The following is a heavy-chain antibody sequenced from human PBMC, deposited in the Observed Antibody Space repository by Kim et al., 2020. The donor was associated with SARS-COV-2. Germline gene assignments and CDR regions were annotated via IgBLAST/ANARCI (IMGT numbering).Heavy chain of an antibody. CDR1: GYSFTSYW. D-gene: IGHD3-22*01. J-gene: IGHJ4*02. V-gene: IGHV5-10-1*01. Sequence: GESLKISCKGSGYSFTSYWISWVRQMPGKGLEWMGRIDPSDSYTNYSPSFQGHVTIAADKSISTAYLQWSSLKASDTAMYYCARARYYYDSSESEYYFDYGGQGTLVTVSS. CDR2: IDPSDSYT. CDR3: ARARYYYDSSESEYYFDY.